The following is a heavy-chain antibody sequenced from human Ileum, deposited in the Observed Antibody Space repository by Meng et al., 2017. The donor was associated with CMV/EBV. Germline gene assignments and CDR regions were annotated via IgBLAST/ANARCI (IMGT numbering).Heavy chain of an antibody. D-gene: IGHD1-26*01. J-gene: IGHJ4*02. CDR1: GYTFTIYA. CDR2: IDPSTGNP. CDR3: AREGESGTYQY. Sequence: QVQLEQSGSESEKPGASVRDSCKASGYTFTIYAMNWVRQAPGQGLEWMGWIDPSTGNPTYSQGFTGRFVFSLDTSVSTAYLQISSLKAEDTAVYYCAREGESGTYQYWGQGTLVTVSS. V-gene: IGHV7-4-1*02.